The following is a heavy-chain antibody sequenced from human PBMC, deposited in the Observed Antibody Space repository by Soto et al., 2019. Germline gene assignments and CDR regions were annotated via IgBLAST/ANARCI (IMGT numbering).Heavy chain of an antibody. CDR3: MLGSGWKDFDY. CDR2: IYYSGST. D-gene: IGHD3-22*01. J-gene: IGHJ4*02. Sequence: QLQLQESGPGLVKPSETLSLTCTVSGGSITSSSYYWGWIRQPPGKGLEWIGNIYYSGSTYYNPYLKSRVTISVDTSKNQFSLKLSSVTAAATAVYYCMLGSGWKDFDYWGQGTLVTVSS. CDR1: GGSITSSSYY. V-gene: IGHV4-39*01.